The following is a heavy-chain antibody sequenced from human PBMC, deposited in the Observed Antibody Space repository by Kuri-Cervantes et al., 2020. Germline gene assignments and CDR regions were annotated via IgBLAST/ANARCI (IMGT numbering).Heavy chain of an antibody. J-gene: IGHJ5*02. CDR1: GGSISSYY. D-gene: IGHD3-10*01. CDR2: IYYSGST. CDR3: ARTEYNWFDP. Sequence: SETLSLTCTVSGGSISSYYWSWIRQPPGKGLEWIGYIYYSGSTNYNPSLKSRVTVSVDTSKYQFSLRLTSVTAADTAVYYCARTEYNWFDPWGQGTLVTVSS. V-gene: IGHV4-59*01.